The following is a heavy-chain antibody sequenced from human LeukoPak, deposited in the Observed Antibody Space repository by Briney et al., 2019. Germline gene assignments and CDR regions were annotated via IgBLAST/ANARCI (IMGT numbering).Heavy chain of an antibody. CDR2: IYPDDSDT. Sequence: GESLKISCRGSGYTFENHWIAWVRRLPGQGLEWMGIIYPDDSDTTYSPALEGQVTISVDKSINTAYLQWNSLEASDTAIYYCARQGVAVAGTLWLDPWGQGTLVIVSS. CDR3: ARQGVAVAGTLWLDP. J-gene: IGHJ5*02. V-gene: IGHV5-51*01. CDR1: GYTFENHW. D-gene: IGHD6-19*01.